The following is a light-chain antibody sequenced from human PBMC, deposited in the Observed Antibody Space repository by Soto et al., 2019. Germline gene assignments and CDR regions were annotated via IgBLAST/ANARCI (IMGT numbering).Light chain of an antibody. V-gene: IGKV3-11*01. Sequence: EIVLTPSPATLSLSPGERATLSCRASQSVSSYLAWYQQKPGLAPRLLIYDAANRSTGIPARFSGSGSGTDFTLTINSLEPEDFAVCYCLQRNNWPWTFGQGTKVDI. CDR1: QSVSSY. CDR3: LQRNNWPWT. CDR2: DAA. J-gene: IGKJ1*01.